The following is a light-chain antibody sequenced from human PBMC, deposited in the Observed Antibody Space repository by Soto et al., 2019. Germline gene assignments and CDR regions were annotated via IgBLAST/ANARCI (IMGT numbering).Light chain of an antibody. V-gene: IGKV2-28*01. CDR2: LGS. Sequence: PLSLPVIPGEPASISCRSSQSLLHRNGYNYLDWYLQKPGQSPQLLIYLGSSRASGVPDRFSGSESGTDFTLRISRVEAEDVGIYYCMQVLQTPFTFGGGTKVDIK. CDR1: QSLLHRNGYNY. CDR3: MQVLQTPFT. J-gene: IGKJ4*01.